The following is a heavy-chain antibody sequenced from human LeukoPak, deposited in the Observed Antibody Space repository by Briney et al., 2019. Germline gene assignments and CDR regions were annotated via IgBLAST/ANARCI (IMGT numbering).Heavy chain of an antibody. J-gene: IGHJ5*02. CDR2: INAGNGNT. CDR3: ARGRGSSSAWNWFDP. V-gene: IGHV1-3*01. Sequence: ASVKVSCKASGYTFTSYAMHWVRQAPGQRLEWMGWINAGNGNTKYSQKFQGRVTITRDTSASTAYMELSSLRSEDTAVYYCARGRGSSSAWNWFDPWGQGTLVTVSS. D-gene: IGHD2-21*01. CDR1: GYTFTSYA.